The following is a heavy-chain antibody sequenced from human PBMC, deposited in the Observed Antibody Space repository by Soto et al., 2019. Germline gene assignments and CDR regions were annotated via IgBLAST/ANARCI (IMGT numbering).Heavy chain of an antibody. CDR2: IYYSGST. CDR3: ARRRYYYGSGSYWFDP. J-gene: IGHJ5*02. D-gene: IGHD3-10*01. V-gene: IGHV4-59*08. Sequence: WETLSLTCTVSGGSISSYYWSWIRQPPGKGLEWIGYIYYSGSTNYNPSLKSRVTISVDMSKNQFSLKLSSVTAADTAVYYCARRRYYYGSGSYWFDPWGQGTLVTVSS. CDR1: GGSISSYY.